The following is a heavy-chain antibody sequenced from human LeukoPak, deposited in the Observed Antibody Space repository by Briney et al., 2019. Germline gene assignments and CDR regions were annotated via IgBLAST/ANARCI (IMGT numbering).Heavy chain of an antibody. CDR1: GFTFSSYS. D-gene: IGHD3-22*01. Sequence: PGGSLRLSCAASGFTFSSYSMNWVRQAPGKGLEWVSSISSSSYIYYADSVKGRFTISRDNAKNSLYLQMNSLRAEDTAVYYCARDEGNDSSGYFWGQGTLVTVSS. V-gene: IGHV3-21*01. CDR3: ARDEGNDSSGYF. CDR2: ISSSSYI. J-gene: IGHJ4*02.